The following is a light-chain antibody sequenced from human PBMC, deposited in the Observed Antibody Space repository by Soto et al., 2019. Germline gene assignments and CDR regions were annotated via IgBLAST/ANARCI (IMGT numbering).Light chain of an antibody. CDR1: SSDIGGYDY. V-gene: IGLV2-14*01. CDR2: DVN. Sequence: QLVLTQPASVSGSPGQSITLSCTGTSSDIGGYDYVSWYQRHPGKAPKLIIYDVNNRPSGVSNRFSGSKSGNTASLTISGFEAEEEADYYCTSYASGSSHVVFGGGTKGTV. J-gene: IGLJ2*01. CDR3: TSYASGSSHVV.